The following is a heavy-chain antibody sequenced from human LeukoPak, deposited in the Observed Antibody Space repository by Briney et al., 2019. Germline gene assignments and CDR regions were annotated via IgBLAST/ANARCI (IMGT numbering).Heavy chain of an antibody. D-gene: IGHD2-2*01. Sequence: SETLSLTCAVYGGSFSGYYWSWIRQPPGKGLEWIGEINHSGSTNYNPSLKSRVTISVDTSKNHFSLKVSSVTAADTAVYYCARQGRNIVVVPAAARMDVWGKGTTVTVSS. CDR1: GGSFSGYY. J-gene: IGHJ6*04. V-gene: IGHV4-34*01. CDR2: INHSGST. CDR3: ARQGRNIVVVPAAARMDV.